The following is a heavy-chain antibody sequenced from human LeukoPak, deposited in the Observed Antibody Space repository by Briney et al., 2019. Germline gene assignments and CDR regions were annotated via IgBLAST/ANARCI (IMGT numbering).Heavy chain of an antibody. Sequence: PGRSLRLSCAASGFTFSSYAMHWVRQAPGKGLEWVAVISYDGSNKYYADSVKGRFTISRDNSKNTLYLQMNSLRAEDTAVYYCARCLGGDYVSDTYWYFDLWGRGTLVTVSS. CDR2: ISYDGSNK. J-gene: IGHJ2*01. CDR1: GFTFSSYA. V-gene: IGHV3-30*14. CDR3: ARCLGGDYVSDTYWYFDL. D-gene: IGHD4-17*01.